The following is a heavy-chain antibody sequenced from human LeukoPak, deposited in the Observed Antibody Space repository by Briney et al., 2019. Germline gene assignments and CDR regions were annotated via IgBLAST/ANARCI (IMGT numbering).Heavy chain of an antibody. Sequence: ASVKVSCKASGYTFTSYYMHWVRQAPGQGLEWMGIINPSGGSTSYAQKFQGRVTMTRDTSTSTVYMELSSLRSGDTAVYYCARDHCSSTSCPGIDPWGQGTLVTVSS. CDR3: ARDHCSSTSCPGIDP. V-gene: IGHV1-46*01. CDR1: GYTFTSYY. J-gene: IGHJ5*02. CDR2: INPSGGST. D-gene: IGHD2-2*01.